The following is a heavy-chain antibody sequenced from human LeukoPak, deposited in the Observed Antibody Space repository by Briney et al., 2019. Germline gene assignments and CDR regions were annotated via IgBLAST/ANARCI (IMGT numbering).Heavy chain of an antibody. V-gene: IGHV3-53*01. CDR2: IFSGGST. Sequence: GGSLRLSCAASGFIFSSNYMTWVRQAPGKGLEWVSFIFSGGSTYYADSVKGRVTISRDNSKNTLYLQMNNLRGEDTAVYYCARVGPTRSDFDYWGQGTLVTVSS. CDR1: GFIFSSNY. J-gene: IGHJ4*02. CDR3: ARVGPTRSDFDY. D-gene: IGHD1-26*01.